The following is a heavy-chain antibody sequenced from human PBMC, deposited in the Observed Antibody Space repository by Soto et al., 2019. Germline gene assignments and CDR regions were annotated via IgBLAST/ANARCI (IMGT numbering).Heavy chain of an antibody. V-gene: IGHV3-23*01. CDR3: AKDQSSGWEFDY. CDR2: ISGSGGST. CDR1: GFTFSSYA. J-gene: IGHJ4*02. Sequence: GVLRLSCAASGFTFSSYAMSWVRQAPGKGLEWVSAISGSGGSTYYADSVKGRFTISRDNSKNTLYLQMNSLRAEDTAVYYCAKDQSSGWEFDYWGQGTLVTVSS. D-gene: IGHD6-19*01.